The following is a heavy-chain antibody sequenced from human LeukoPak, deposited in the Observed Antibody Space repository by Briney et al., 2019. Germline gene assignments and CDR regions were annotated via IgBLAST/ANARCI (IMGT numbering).Heavy chain of an antibody. CDR3: ARSSYSSSSGV. J-gene: IGHJ3*01. V-gene: IGHV3-7*03. Sequence: GGYLRLSCAVSGFTFSGFWMSWSRQAPGKGLEWVASINSDGSEGYYADVVEGRFTISRDNAKNSLYLQINSLRAEDTAVYYCARSSYSSSSGVWGQGTMVTVSS. CDR1: GFTFSGFW. D-gene: IGHD6-6*01. CDR2: INSDGSEG.